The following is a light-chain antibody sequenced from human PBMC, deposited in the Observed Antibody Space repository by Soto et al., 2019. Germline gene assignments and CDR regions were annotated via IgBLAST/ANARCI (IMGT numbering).Light chain of an antibody. CDR2: WAS. V-gene: IGKV4-1*01. J-gene: IGKJ1*01. CDR3: QQYYSTPPWT. CDR1: QSVLYSSNNKNY. Sequence: DIVMTQSPDSLAVSLGERATINCKSSQSVLYSSNNKNYLAWYQQKPGQPPKLLIYWASTRASGVPDRFSGSGSGTDFPLTIGSLQAEDVAVYYCQQYYSTPPWTFGQGTKVEIK.